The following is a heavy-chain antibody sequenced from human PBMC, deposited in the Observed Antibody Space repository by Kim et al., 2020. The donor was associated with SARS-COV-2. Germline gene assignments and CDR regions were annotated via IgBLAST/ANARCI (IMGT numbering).Heavy chain of an antibody. J-gene: IGHJ3*01. Sequence: SETLSLTCSVSGDSISSSNFFWVCIRLAPGKGLEWIGSKHYSGNDYYNPSIKSRVTISVDTSKNHFSLRLISVTAADTADYYWAGYGRVISAAVWPIAF. D-gene: IGHD2-15*01. V-gene: IGHV4-39*02. CDR3: AGYGRVISAAVWPIAF. CDR2: KHYSGND. CDR1: GDSISSSNFF.